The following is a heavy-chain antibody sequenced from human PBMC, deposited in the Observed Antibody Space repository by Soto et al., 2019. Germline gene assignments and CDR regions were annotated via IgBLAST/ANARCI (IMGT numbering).Heavy chain of an antibody. Sequence: EVQLVESGGGLVKPGGSLRLSCAASGFTFSSYSMNWVRQAPGKGLEWVSSISSSSSYIYYADSVKGRFTISRDNAKNSLYLRMNSLRAEDTAVYYCARGEVVLISYYYYMDVWGKGTTVTVSS. CDR3: ARGEVVLISYYYYMDV. V-gene: IGHV3-21*01. CDR1: GFTFSSYS. J-gene: IGHJ6*03. D-gene: IGHD2-15*01. CDR2: ISSSSSYI.